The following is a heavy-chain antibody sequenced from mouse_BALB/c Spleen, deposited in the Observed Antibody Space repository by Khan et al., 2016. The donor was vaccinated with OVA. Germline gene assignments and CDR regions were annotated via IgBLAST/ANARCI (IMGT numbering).Heavy chain of an antibody. CDR1: GFSLTDYG. CDR3: AKGVWSFYFALDY. Sequence: VQLQESGPGLVAPSQNLSITCTVSGFSLTDYGVSWIRQPPGKGLEWLGVIWGGGTTYYNSALKSRLSISKDNSKSQVFLKLNSLQTDDTAMYYCAKGVWSFYFALDYWGQGTSVIVSS. V-gene: IGHV2-6-5*01. CDR2: IWGGGTT. J-gene: IGHJ4*01.